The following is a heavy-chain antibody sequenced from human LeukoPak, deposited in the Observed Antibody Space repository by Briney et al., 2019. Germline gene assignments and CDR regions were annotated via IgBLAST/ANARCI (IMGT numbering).Heavy chain of an antibody. CDR2: IYPGDSDT. CDR1: GYSFSSYW. J-gene: IGHJ4*02. D-gene: IGHD6-13*01. CDR3: ARALDPGIAAAGDY. Sequence: GESLQISCKGSGYSFSSYWIGWVRQMPGKGLEGMGIIYPGDSDTRYSPSFQGQVTISADKSISTAYLQWSSLKASDTAMYYCARALDPGIAAAGDYWGQGTLVTVSS. V-gene: IGHV5-51*01.